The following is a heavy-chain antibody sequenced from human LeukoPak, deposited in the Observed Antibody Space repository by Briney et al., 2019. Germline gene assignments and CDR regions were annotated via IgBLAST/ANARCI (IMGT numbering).Heavy chain of an antibody. CDR2: ISYDGSNK. CDR3: AKDGGVGATRYYYYMDV. Sequence: GRSLRLSCAASGFTFSPYSMHWVRQAPGKGLEWVAVISYDGSNKYYADSVKGRFTSSRDNSKNTLYLQMNSLRAEDTAVYYCAKDGGVGATRYYYYMDVWGKGTTVTVSS. V-gene: IGHV3-30-3*01. J-gene: IGHJ6*03. D-gene: IGHD1-26*01. CDR1: GFTFSPYS.